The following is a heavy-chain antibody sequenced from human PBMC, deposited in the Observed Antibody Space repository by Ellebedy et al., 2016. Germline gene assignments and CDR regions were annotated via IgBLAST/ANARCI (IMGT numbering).Heavy chain of an antibody. CDR1: GGSFSGYY. V-gene: IGHV4-34*01. J-gene: IGHJ1*01. D-gene: IGHD6-13*01. Sequence: SETLSLTXAVYGGSFSGYYWSWIRQPPGKGLEWIGDINHSGSTNYNPSLKSRVTISVDTSKNQFSLKLTSVTAADTAVYYCARGPYTNSWYYYHHWGQGTLVTVSS. CDR2: INHSGST. CDR3: ARGPYTNSWYYYHH.